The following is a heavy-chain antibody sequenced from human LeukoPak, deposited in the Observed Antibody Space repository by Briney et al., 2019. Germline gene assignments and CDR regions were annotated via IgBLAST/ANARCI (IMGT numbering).Heavy chain of an antibody. Sequence: ASVKVSCKASGYTFTGYYMHWVRQDPGQGLEWMGCINPNSGGTNYAQKLQGRVTMTRDTSISTAYMELSRLRSDDTAVYYCARGGDIVVVPAGFGPWGQGTLVTVSS. V-gene: IGHV1-2*02. CDR2: INPNSGGT. CDR1: GYTFTGYY. J-gene: IGHJ5*02. CDR3: ARGGDIVVVPAGFGP. D-gene: IGHD2-2*01.